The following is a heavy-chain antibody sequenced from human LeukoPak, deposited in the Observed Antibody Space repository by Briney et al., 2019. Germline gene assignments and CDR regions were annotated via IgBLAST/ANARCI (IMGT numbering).Heavy chain of an antibody. Sequence: SETLSLTCTVSGGSISSGSYYWSWIRQPAGKGLEWIGRIYASGSTDYNPSLKSRVTISVDTSKNQFSLKLSSVTAADTAVYYCARHNAVGATYIPVPYFDLWGRGTLVTVSS. V-gene: IGHV4-61*02. CDR3: ARHNAVGATYIPVPYFDL. J-gene: IGHJ2*01. CDR2: IYASGST. CDR1: GGSISSGSYY. D-gene: IGHD1-26*01.